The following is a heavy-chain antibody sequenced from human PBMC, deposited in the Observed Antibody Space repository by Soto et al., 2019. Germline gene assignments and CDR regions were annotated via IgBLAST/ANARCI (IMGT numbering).Heavy chain of an antibody. Sequence: QVQLVQSGAEVKIPGASLKVSCKASGYTFTASAMHWVRQAPGQRPEWMGWIDTGNGNTEYSQKLQGRVIITRDTFASTVYMDLISLRSEDTAVYYCARDSCVTTRRFDHWGQGTLVTVSS. J-gene: IGHJ4*02. CDR3: ARDSCVTTRRFDH. CDR1: GYTFTASA. CDR2: IDTGNGNT. V-gene: IGHV1-3*04. D-gene: IGHD2-2*01.